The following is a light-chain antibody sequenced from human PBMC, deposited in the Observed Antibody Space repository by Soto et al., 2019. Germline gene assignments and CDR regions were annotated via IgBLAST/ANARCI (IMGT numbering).Light chain of an antibody. CDR3: QQYGSSPYT. CDR1: QSVRNSY. Sequence: EILLTQSPGTLSLSPGERATLSCRASQSVRNSYLAWYQQKPGQAPRLLIYGASGRATGIPDRFSGSGSGTDFTLTISRLEPKEFAVYYCQQYGSSPYTFGQGTKLEI. V-gene: IGKV3-20*01. CDR2: GAS. J-gene: IGKJ2*01.